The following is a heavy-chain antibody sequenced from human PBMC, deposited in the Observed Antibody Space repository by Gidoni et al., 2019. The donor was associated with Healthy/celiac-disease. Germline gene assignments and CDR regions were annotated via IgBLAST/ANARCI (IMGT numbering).Heavy chain of an antibody. D-gene: IGHD3-22*01. Sequence: GYYWSWIRQHPGKGLAWIGNIYYSGSTYYNPSLKSLVTISVDTSKNQFSLKLSSVTAADTAVYYCARSHDISGYYYHAFDIWGQGTMVTVSS. CDR2: IYYSGST. J-gene: IGHJ3*02. CDR3: ARSHDISGYYYHAFDI. CDR1: GYY. V-gene: IGHV4-31*01.